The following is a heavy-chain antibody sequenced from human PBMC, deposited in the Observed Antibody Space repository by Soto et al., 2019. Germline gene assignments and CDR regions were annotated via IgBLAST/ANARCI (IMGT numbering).Heavy chain of an antibody. V-gene: IGHV3-7*01. CDR1: GFTFSSYW. Sequence: EVQLVESGGDLVQPGGSLRLSCAASGFTFSSYWMTWVRQAPGRGLEWVANVNKRADSMHYADSVQGRFTVSRDNAKKSLYLQMSSLRAAGPAVYFCARHMRPSAGDLVQDAFDIWGQGTVVTVPS. D-gene: IGHD6-6*01. CDR2: VNKRADSM. CDR3: ARHMRPSAGDLVQDAFDI. J-gene: IGHJ3*02.